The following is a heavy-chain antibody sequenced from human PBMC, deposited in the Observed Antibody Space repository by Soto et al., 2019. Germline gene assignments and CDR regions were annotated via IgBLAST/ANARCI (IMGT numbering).Heavy chain of an antibody. J-gene: IGHJ4*02. CDR2: IYHSGST. Sequence: TSETLSLTCAVSGGSISSGGYTWSWIRQPPGKGLEWIGYIYHSGSTYYNPSLKSRVTISVDRSKNQFSLKLSSVTAADTAVYYCAGLYSYGYTIDYWGQGTLVTVSS. CDR3: AGLYSYGYTIDY. CDR1: GGSISSGGYT. V-gene: IGHV4-30-2*01. D-gene: IGHD5-18*01.